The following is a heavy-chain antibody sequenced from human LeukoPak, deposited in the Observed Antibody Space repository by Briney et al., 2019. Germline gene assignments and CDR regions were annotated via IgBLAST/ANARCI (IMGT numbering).Heavy chain of an antibody. CDR3: AKEGTPQVSTWYDL. J-gene: IGHJ5*02. CDR1: GFTFSNYW. CDR2: IQQDGSEK. Sequence: PGGSLRLSCAASGFTFSNYWMNWVRQAPGKGLEWVANIQQDGSEKSYVDSVKGRFIISRDNPRNTLYLQMNILRTEDTAVYYCAKEGTPQVSTWYDLWGLGTQVIVSP. D-gene: IGHD3-10*01. V-gene: IGHV3-7*01.